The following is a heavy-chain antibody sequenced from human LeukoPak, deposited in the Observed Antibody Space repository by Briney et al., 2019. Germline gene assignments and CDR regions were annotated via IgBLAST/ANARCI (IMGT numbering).Heavy chain of an antibody. CDR2: ISGSGGST. Sequence: GGSLRLSCAASGFTFSSYAMSWVRQAPGKGLEWVSAISGSGGSTYYADSVKGRFTISRDNSKNTLYLQMNSLRAEDTAVYYCATCPYGSENGMDVWGQGTTVTVSS. CDR1: GFTFSSYA. D-gene: IGHD3-10*01. J-gene: IGHJ6*02. V-gene: IGHV3-23*01. CDR3: ATCPYGSENGMDV.